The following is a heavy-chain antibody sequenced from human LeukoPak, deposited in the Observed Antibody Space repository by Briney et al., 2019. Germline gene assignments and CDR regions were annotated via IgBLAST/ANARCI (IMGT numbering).Heavy chain of an antibody. J-gene: IGHJ3*02. D-gene: IGHD3-16*02. Sequence: SETLSLTCDVSGSSVNSDQYWGWMRHSPGAGLEWIGSVHQTGSPYYNPSLGSRVSLSIDSTKNSFSLRLTSVTAADTAVYYCAMLRLGELSLLANAYDIWGQGTMIIVSS. CDR3: AMLRLGELSLLANAYDI. V-gene: IGHV4-38-2*01. CDR1: GSSVNSDQY. CDR2: VHQTGSP.